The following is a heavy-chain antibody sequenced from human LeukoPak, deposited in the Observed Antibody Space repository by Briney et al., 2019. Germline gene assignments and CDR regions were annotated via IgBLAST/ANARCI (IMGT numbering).Heavy chain of an antibody. CDR3: ARPVTIFGVGVVNYFDY. D-gene: IGHD3-3*01. CDR2: MNPNSGNT. V-gene: IGHV1-8*01. Sequence: GASVKVSCKASGYTFTSYDINWVRQATGQGLEWMGWMNPNSGNTGYAQKLQGRVTMTTDTSTSTAYMELKSLRSDDTAVYYCARPVTIFGVGVVNYFDYWGQGTLVTVSS. CDR1: GYTFTSYD. J-gene: IGHJ4*02.